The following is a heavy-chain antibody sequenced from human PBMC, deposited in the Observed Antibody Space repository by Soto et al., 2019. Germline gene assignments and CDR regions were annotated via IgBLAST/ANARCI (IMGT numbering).Heavy chain of an antibody. CDR1: GGSFSGYY. J-gene: IGHJ4*02. D-gene: IGHD5-18*01. Sequence: QVQLQQWGAGLLKPSETLSLTCAVYGGSFSGYYWSWIRQPPGKGLEWIGEINHSGSTNYNPSLKSRVTISVDTSKNQFSLKLSSVTAADTAVYYCARGRSPWIQLYYWGQGTLVTVSS. CDR2: INHSGST. V-gene: IGHV4-34*01. CDR3: ARGRSPWIQLYY.